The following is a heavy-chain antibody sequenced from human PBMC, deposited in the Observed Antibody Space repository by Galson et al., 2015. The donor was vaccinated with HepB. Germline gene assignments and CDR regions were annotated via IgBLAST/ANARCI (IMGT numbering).Heavy chain of an antibody. J-gene: IGHJ6*02. D-gene: IGHD6-13*01. V-gene: IGHV3-73*01. Sequence: SLRLSCAASGFTFSGSGIHWVRLASGKGLEWVGRFRNRANNYATAYAASVRGRFTVSRDDSKNTAYLQMNSLKTEDTAVYYCTRPGYGSSWFLDYSHGMDIWGQGTTVIVS. CDR2: FRNRANNYAT. CDR3: TRPGYGSSWFLDYSHGMDI. CDR1: GFTFSGSG.